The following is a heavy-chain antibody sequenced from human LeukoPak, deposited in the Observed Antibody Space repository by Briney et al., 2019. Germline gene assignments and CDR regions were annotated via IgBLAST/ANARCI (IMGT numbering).Heavy chain of an antibody. D-gene: IGHD6-19*01. CDR2: IHHSGSRFERGST. CDR3: ARNVSGGFFND. V-gene: IGHV4-38-2*01. CDR1: GYSIANTYY. J-gene: IGHJ1*01. Sequence: SETLFPTCSVSGYSIANTYYWAWIRQSPGKGLEWIGSIHHSGSRFERGSTHYNPSLRSRVTVSADTSKNQFSLTLSGVTAADTAVYFCARNVSGGFFNDWSPGTLVTVSS.